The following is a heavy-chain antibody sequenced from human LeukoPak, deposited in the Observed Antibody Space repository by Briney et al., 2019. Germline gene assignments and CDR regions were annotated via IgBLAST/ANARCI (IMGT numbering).Heavy chain of an antibody. CDR2: ISGSGGST. Sequence: GGSLRLSCAASGFTFSSYAMSWVRQAPGKGLEWVSAISGSGGSTYYADSVKGRFTISRDNSKNTVYLQMNSLGGDDTAVYYCARRWKMIVAALSAFDIWGQGTMVTVSS. V-gene: IGHV3-23*01. D-gene: IGHD3-22*01. CDR3: ARRWKMIVAALSAFDI. CDR1: GFTFSSYA. J-gene: IGHJ3*02.